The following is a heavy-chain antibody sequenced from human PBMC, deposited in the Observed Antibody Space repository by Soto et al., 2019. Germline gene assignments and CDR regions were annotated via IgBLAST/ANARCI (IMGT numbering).Heavy chain of an antibody. CDR2: IYYDGST. CDR1: GGSINSNNYY. D-gene: IGHD2-15*01. V-gene: IGHV4-39*02. CDR3: AKVVVAATRHTDFDS. Sequence: PETLSLTCTVSGGSINSNNYYWAWIRQPPGKGLAWIASIYYDGSTYYNTSLKSRVIISRDTSENQFSLRLTSMTAADTAVYYCAKVVVAATRHTDFDSWGQGTLVTVSS. J-gene: IGHJ4*02.